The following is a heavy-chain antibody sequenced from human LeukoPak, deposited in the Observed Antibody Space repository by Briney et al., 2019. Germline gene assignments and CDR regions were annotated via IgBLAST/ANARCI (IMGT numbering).Heavy chain of an antibody. CDR2: IYYSGST. D-gene: IGHD3/OR15-3a*01. CDR1: GGSISSGGYY. V-gene: IGHV4-31*03. J-gene: IGHJ6*02. CDR3: ARDRLPGLDYSYYGMDV. Sequence: SDTLSLTCTVSGGSISSGGYYWSWIRQHPGKGLEWIGYIYYSGSTYYNPSLKSRVTISVDTSKNQFSLKLSSVTAADTAVYYCARDRLPGLDYSYYGMDVWGQGTTVTVSS.